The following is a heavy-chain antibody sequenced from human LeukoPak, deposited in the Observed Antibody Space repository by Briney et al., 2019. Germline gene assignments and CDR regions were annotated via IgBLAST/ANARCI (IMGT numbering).Heavy chain of an antibody. CDR3: ARGYSYGSYYYGMDV. Sequence: PGGSLRLSCAASGFTFSSYSMNWVRQAPGKGLEWVSSISSSSSYIYYADSVKGRFTISRDNAKNSLYLQMNSLRSDDTAVYYCARGYSYGSYYYGMDVWGQGTTVTVSS. D-gene: IGHD5-18*01. CDR2: ISSSSSYI. J-gene: IGHJ6*02. V-gene: IGHV3-21*04. CDR1: GFTFSSYS.